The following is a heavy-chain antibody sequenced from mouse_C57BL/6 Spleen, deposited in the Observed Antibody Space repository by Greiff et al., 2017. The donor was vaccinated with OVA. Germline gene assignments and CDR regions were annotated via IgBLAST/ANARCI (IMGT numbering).Heavy chain of an antibody. CDR2: IHPNSGST. V-gene: IGHV1-64*01. D-gene: IGHD1-1*01. J-gene: IGHJ4*01. Sequence: QVQLKQPGAELVKPGASVKLSCKASGYTFTSYWMHWVKQRPGQGLEWIGMIHPNSGSTNYNEKFKSKATLTVDKSSSTAYMQLSSLTSEDSAVYYCARRGYYYGSSYIYAMDYWGQGTSVTVSS. CDR1: GYTFTSYW. CDR3: ARRGYYYGSSYIYAMDY.